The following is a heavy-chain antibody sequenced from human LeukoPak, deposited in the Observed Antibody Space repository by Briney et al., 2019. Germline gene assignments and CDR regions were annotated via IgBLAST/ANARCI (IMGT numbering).Heavy chain of an antibody. J-gene: IGHJ4*02. CDR1: GFTFSSYG. CDR3: AKDRSSGWYLGNDY. V-gene: IGHV3-30*02. D-gene: IGHD6-19*01. Sequence: GRSLRLSCAASGFTFSSYGMHWVRQAPGKGLEWVAFIRYDGSNKYYADSVKGRFTISRDNSKNTLYLQMNSLRAEDTAVYYCAKDRSSGWYLGNDYWGQGTLVTVSS. CDR2: IRYDGSNK.